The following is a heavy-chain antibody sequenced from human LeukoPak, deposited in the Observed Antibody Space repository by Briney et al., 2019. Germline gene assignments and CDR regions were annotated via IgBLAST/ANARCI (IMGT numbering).Heavy chain of an antibody. CDR2: ISAYNVDT. J-gene: IGHJ4*02. V-gene: IGHV1-18*01. Sequence: GSVNVSCKASGYTFTSYGISGVGQAPAQGREWRGWISAYNVDTNYAQKLQGRVTMTTDTSTSTAYLELRTLRSDDAAVYYCASNEYRSGWFNYFDDWGQGTLVTAS. CDR3: ASNEYRSGWFNYFDD. CDR1: GYTFTSYG. D-gene: IGHD6-19*01.